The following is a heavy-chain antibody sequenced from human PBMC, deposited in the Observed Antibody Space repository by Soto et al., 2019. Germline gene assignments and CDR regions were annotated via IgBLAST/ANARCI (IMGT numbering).Heavy chain of an antibody. D-gene: IGHD1-20*01. Sequence: PSETLSLTCTVSGGSISSYYWSWIRQPPGKGLEWIGYIYYSGITNYNPSLKSRVTISVDTSKNQFSLKLSPVTAADTAVYYCARYKSNYYYGMDVWGQGTTVTVSS. CDR2: IYYSGIT. CDR1: GGSISSYY. CDR3: ARYKSNYYYGMDV. J-gene: IGHJ6*02. V-gene: IGHV4-59*01.